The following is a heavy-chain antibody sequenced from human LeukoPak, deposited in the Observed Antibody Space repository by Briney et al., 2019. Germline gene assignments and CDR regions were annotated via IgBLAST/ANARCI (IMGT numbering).Heavy chain of an antibody. CDR1: GGSISTYY. CDR2: IYYSGST. D-gene: IGHD1-14*01. Sequence: PSETLSLTCTVSGGSISTYYWSWVRQPPGKGLEWIGYIYYSGSTNYNPSLKSRVTISVDTPKNQFSLKLSSVTAADTAVYYCAIVYRNYVNYFDYWGQGTLVTVSS. J-gene: IGHJ4*02. CDR3: AIVYRNYVNYFDY. V-gene: IGHV4-59*01.